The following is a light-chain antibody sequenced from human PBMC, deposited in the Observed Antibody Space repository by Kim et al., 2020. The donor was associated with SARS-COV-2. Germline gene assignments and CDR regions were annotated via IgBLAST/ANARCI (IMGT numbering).Light chain of an antibody. Sequence: GDRVTITCRASQSISSWLAWYQQKPGKAPKVLIYDAYSLESGVPSRFSGSGSGTEFTLTISSLQPDDFATYYCQQYNSYPFTFGPGTKV. CDR2: DAY. V-gene: IGKV1-5*01. CDR1: QSISSW. CDR3: QQYNSYPFT. J-gene: IGKJ3*01.